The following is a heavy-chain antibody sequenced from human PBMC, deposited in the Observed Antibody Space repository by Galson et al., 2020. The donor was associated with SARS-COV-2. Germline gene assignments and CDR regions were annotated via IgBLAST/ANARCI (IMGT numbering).Heavy chain of an antibody. J-gene: IGHJ4*02. V-gene: IGHV3-30*18. CDR3: AKDLNNYYYDSSGYDY. CDR2: ISYDGSNK. CDR1: GFTFSSYG. D-gene: IGHD3-22*01. Sequence: GGSLRLSCAASGFTFSSYGMHWVRQAPGKGLEWVAVISYDGSNKYYADSVKGRFTISRDNSKNTLYLQMNSLRAEDTAVYYCAKDLNNYYYDSSGYDYWGQGTLVTVSS.